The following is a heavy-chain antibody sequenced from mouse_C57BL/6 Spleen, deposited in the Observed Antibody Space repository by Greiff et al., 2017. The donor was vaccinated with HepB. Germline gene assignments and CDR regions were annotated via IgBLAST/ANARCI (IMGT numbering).Heavy chain of an antibody. Sequence: VQLQQSGPELVKPGASVKISCKASGYTFTDYYMNWVKQSHGKSLEWIGDINPNNGGTSYNQKFKGKATLTVDKSSSTAYMELRSLTSEDSAVYYCARSHYGYDVWFAYWGQGTLVTVSA. V-gene: IGHV1-26*01. CDR1: GYTFTDYY. D-gene: IGHD2-2*01. CDR3: ARSHYGYDVWFAY. CDR2: INPNNGGT. J-gene: IGHJ3*01.